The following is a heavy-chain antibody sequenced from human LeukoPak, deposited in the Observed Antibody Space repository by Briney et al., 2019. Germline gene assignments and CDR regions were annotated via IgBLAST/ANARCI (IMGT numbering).Heavy chain of an antibody. CDR3: ARGRGGTVVRGYLDY. Sequence: ASVKVSCKASGYTFTNFDIMWVRQATGQGPEWMGWMNSNSGNTGYAQKFQGRVTMTRDTSINTAYMELHSLTSEDTAVYYCARGRGGTVVRGYLDYWGQGTLVTVSS. D-gene: IGHD3-10*01. CDR2: MNSNSGNT. J-gene: IGHJ4*02. V-gene: IGHV1-8*01. CDR1: GYTFTNFD.